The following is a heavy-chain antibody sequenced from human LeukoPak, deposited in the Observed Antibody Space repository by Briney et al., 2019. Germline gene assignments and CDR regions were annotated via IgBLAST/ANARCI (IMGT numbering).Heavy chain of an antibody. J-gene: IGHJ5*02. CDR3: ARDLMAKDYYDSSGYFNWFDP. CDR1: GGTFSSYA. Sequence: SVKVSCRASGGTFSSYAISWVRQAPGQGLEWMGGIIPIFGTANYAQKFQGRVTITTDESTSTAYMELSSLRSEDTAVYYCARDLMAKDYYDSSGYFNWFDPWGQGTLVTVSS. D-gene: IGHD3-22*01. V-gene: IGHV1-69*05. CDR2: IIPIFGTA.